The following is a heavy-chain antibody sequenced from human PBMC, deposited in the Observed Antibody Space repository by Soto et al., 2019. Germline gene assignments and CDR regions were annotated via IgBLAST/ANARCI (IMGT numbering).Heavy chain of an antibody. CDR2: IIPIVGKT. CDR1: GDTFNNYV. J-gene: IGHJ4*02. CDR3: AREGTSTSTGMDY. Sequence: QVQLVQSGAEVRKPGSSMTVSCETSGDTFNNYVINWVRQAPGQGPEWMGRIIPIVGKTIYAQRFQGRVTITADKATTTVYMDLSSLRIDDTAVYFCAREGTSTSTGMDYWGQGSLVTVSS. D-gene: IGHD2-2*01. V-gene: IGHV1-69*04.